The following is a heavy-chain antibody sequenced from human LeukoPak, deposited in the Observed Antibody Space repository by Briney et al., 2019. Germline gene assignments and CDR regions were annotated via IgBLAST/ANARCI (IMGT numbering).Heavy chain of an antibody. CDR3: AKSEISPNYYDSSGYYNY. D-gene: IGHD3-22*01. Sequence: GDLRLPCAAFGIGFSSYVKCWVRQAPGQGVEGVSGIGCSCGSTYNDDSLKGQFNVSRDNSKNTLYLQMTSLRAEDTAVYYWAKSEISPNYYDSSGYYNYWGQGTLVTVSS. CDR1: GIGFSSYV. V-gene: IGHV3-23*01. J-gene: IGHJ4*02. CDR2: IGCSCGST.